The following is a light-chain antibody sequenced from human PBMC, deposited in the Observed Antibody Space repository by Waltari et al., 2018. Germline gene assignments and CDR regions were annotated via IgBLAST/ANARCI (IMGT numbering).Light chain of an antibody. CDR2: DVI. J-gene: IGLJ2*01. CDR1: SSDIGGYNY. CDR3: CSYAGSYTYVI. Sequence: QSALTQPRSVSGSPGQSVTLPCTGTSSDIGGYNYVSWYQQHPGKAPKLMSYDVIKRPSGVPDRFSGSKSDNTASLTISGLQAEDEADYYCCSYAGSYTYVIFGGGTKLTVL. V-gene: IGLV2-11*01.